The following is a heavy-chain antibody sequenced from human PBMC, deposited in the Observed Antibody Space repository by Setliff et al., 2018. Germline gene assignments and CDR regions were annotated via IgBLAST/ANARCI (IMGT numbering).Heavy chain of an antibody. D-gene: IGHD5-12*01. CDR1: GYTFTSYA. CDR2: INAGNGNT. CDR3: ARDPASSGYDTYYYYYYGMDV. V-gene: IGHV1-3*01. J-gene: IGHJ6*02. Sequence: ASVKVSCKASGYTFTSYAMHWVRQAPGQRLEWMGWINAGNGNTKYSQKFQGRVTITRDTSASTAYMELSSLRSEDTAVYYCARDPASSGYDTYYYYYYGMDVWGQGTTVT.